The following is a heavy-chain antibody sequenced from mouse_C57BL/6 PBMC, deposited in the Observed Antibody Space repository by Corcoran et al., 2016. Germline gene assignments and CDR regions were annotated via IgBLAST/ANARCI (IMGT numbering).Heavy chain of an antibody. V-gene: IGHV1-81*01. J-gene: IGHJ4*01. Sequence: QVQLQQSGAELARPGASVKLSCKASGYTFTSYGISWVKQRTGQGLEWIGEIYPRSGNTYYNEKFKGKATLTADKSSSTAYMELRSLTSEDSAVYFCARSLPLRRDYAMDYWGQGTSVTVSS. CDR2: IYPRSGNT. D-gene: IGHD1-1*01. CDR1: GYTFTSYG. CDR3: ARSLPLRRDYAMDY.